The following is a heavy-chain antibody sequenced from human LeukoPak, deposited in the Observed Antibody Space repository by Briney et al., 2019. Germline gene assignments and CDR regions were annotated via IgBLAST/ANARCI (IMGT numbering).Heavy chain of an antibody. J-gene: IGHJ4*02. V-gene: IGHV4-39*01. CDR1: GGSISSSSYY. Sequence: SETLSLTCTVPGGSISSSSYYWGWIRQPPGKGLDWIGSIYYSGSTYYNPSLKSRFTISVDTSKNQFSLKLSSVTAADTAVYYCVNYYDSSDYQQPNHFDYWGQGTLVTVSS. D-gene: IGHD3-22*01. CDR2: IYYSGST. CDR3: VNYYDSSDYQQPNHFDY.